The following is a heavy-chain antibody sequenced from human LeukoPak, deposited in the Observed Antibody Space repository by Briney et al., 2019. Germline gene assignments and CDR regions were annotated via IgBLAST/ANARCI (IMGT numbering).Heavy chain of an antibody. D-gene: IGHD2-2*01. Sequence: SQTLSLTCAISGDSVSSNSAAWNWIRQSPSRGLEWLGRTYYRSKWYNDYAVSVKSRITINPDTSKNQFSLQLNSVTPEDTAVYYCARDRDIVVVPAASRGAFDIWGQGTMVTVSS. CDR2: TYYRSKWYN. CDR1: GDSVSSNSAA. V-gene: IGHV6-1*01. CDR3: ARDRDIVVVPAASRGAFDI. J-gene: IGHJ3*02.